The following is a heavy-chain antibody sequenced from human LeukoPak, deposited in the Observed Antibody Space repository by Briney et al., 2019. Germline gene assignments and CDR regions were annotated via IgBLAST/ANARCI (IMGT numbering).Heavy chain of an antibody. J-gene: IGHJ3*02. V-gene: IGHV3-23*01. D-gene: IGHD4-17*01. CDR1: GFTFSSYA. CDR2: ISGSGGST. Sequence: GGSLRLSCAASGFTFSSYAMSWVRQAPGKGLEWVSAISGSGGSTYYADSVKGRFTISRDNSKNTLYLQMNSLRAEDTAVYYCAKDLTDYGDYPRFNVPIIWGQGTMVTVSS. CDR3: AKDLTDYGDYPRFNVPII.